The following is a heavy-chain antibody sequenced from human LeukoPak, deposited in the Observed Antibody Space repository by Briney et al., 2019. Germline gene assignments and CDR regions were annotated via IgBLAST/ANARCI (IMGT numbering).Heavy chain of an antibody. CDR1: GYTFTSYG. CDR2: ISAYNGNT. J-gene: IGHJ4*02. V-gene: IGHV1-18*01. Sequence: ASVKVSCKASGYTFTSYGISWVRQAPGQGLEWMGWISAYNGNTNYAQKLQGRVTMTTDTSTSTAYMELRSLRSDDTAVYYCARAWAACGGDCYSLSGFDYWGQGTLVTVSS. D-gene: IGHD2-21*02. CDR3: ARAWAACGGDCYSLSGFDY.